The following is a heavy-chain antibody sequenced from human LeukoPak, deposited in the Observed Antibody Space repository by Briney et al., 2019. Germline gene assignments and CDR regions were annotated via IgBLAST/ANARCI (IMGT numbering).Heavy chain of an antibody. CDR3: ARAISRRRDGSDAFDI. V-gene: IGHV3-21*01. CDR1: GFTFSSYS. Sequence: RGSLRLSCAASGFTFSSYSMNWVRQAPGKGLEWVSSISSSSSYIYYADSVKGRFTISRDNAKNSLYLQMNSLRAEDTAVYYCARAISRRRDGSDAFDIWGQGTMVTVSS. D-gene: IGHD5-24*01. CDR2: ISSSSSYI. J-gene: IGHJ3*02.